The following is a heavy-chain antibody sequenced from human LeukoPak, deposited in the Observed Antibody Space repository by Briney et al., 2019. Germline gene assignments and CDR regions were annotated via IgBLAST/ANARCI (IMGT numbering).Heavy chain of an antibody. J-gene: IGHJ4*02. CDR2: ISYDGSNK. Sequence: PGGSLRLSCAASGFTFSSYAMHWVRQAPGKGLEWVAVISYDGSNKYYADSVKGRFTISRDNSKNTLYLQMNSLRAEDTAVYYCARGVLLRFLEWLPYFGYWGQGTLVTVSS. V-gene: IGHV3-30-3*01. D-gene: IGHD3-3*01. CDR3: ARGVLLRFLEWLPYFGY. CDR1: GFTFSSYA.